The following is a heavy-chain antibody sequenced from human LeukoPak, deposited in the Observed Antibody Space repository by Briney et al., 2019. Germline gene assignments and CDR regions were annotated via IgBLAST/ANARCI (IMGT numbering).Heavy chain of an antibody. V-gene: IGHV3-49*04. Sequence: GGSLRLSCTASGFTFGGYAMSWARQAPGKGLEWVGFIRSKTHGRTTEYAASVKGRFIISRDDSRSIAYLQMNSLKTEDTAVYYCTRAPSLSWFDPWGQGTLVTVSS. D-gene: IGHD3-10*01. CDR3: TRAPSLSWFDP. CDR1: GFTFGGYA. J-gene: IGHJ5*02. CDR2: IRSKTHGRTT.